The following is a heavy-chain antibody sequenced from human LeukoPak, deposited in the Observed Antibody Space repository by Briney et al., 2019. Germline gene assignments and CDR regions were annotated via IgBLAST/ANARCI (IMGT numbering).Heavy chain of an antibody. J-gene: IGHJ4*02. Sequence: GALRLSCAASGFTFSSYAMSWVRQAPGKGLEWVSYISSRGSTIYYADSVKGRFTISRDNAKNSLYLQMNSLRAEDTAVYYCARDASYCSSSSCRQYYFDYWGQGTLVTVSS. V-gene: IGHV3-48*04. CDR2: ISSRGSTI. CDR1: GFTFSSYA. D-gene: IGHD2-2*01. CDR3: ARDASYCSSSSCRQYYFDY.